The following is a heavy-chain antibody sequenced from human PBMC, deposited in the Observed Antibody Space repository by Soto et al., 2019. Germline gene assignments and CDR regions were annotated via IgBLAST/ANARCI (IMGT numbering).Heavy chain of an antibody. CDR1: GGSISSYY. Sequence: QVQLQESGPGLVKPSETLSLTCTVSGGSISSYYWSWIRQPPGKGLEWIGYIYYSGSTNYNPSLKSRVTISVDTSKNQFSLKLSSVTAADTAVCYCARQKRSGQLELRSAYYYYMDVWGKGTTVTVSS. CDR2: IYYSGST. J-gene: IGHJ6*03. V-gene: IGHV4-59*08. CDR3: ARQKRSGQLELRSAYYYYMDV. D-gene: IGHD1-7*01.